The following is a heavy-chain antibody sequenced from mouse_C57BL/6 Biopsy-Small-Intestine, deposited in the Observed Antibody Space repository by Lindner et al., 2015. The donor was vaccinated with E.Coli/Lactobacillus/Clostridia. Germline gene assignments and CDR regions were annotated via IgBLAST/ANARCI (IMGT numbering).Heavy chain of an antibody. D-gene: IGHD1-1*01. CDR3: ARYSRYGSSPLYWYFDV. CDR1: GYSITSDY. J-gene: IGHJ1*03. V-gene: IGHV3-8*01. Sequence: VQLQESGPGLAELSQTLSLTCSVTGYSITSDYWNWIRKFPGNKLEYMGYISYSGSTYYNPSLKSRISITRDTSKNQYYLQLNSVTTEDTATYYCARYSRYGSSPLYWYFDVWGTGTTVTVSS. CDR2: ISYSGST.